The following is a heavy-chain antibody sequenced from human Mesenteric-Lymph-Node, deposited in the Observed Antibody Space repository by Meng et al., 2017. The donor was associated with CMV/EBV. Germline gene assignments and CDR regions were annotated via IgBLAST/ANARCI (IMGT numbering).Heavy chain of an antibody. CDR3: ARDFWMGGMDV. CDR1: GFIFSSYT. V-gene: IGHV3-53*01. J-gene: IGHJ6*02. D-gene: IGHD3-3*01. CDR2: IYSGGST. Sequence: GESLKISCAASGFIFSSYTMIWVRQAPGKGLEWVSIIYSGGSTYYADSVKGRFTISRDDSRNMLYLQMNSLRAEDTAVYYCARDFWMGGMDVWGQGTTVTVSS.